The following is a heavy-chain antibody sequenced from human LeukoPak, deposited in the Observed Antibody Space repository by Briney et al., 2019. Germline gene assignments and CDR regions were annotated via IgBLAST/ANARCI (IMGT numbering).Heavy chain of an antibody. J-gene: IGHJ5*02. CDR3: AREAASLVPIPIWFDP. D-gene: IGHD2-2*01. Sequence: GGSLRLSCAASGFTFSSYSMNWVRQAPGKGLEWVSYISSSSSTIYYADSVKGRFTISRDNAKNSLYLQMNSLRAEDTAVYYCAREAASLVPIPIWFDPWGQGTLVTVSS. V-gene: IGHV3-48*01. CDR1: GFTFSSYS. CDR2: ISSSSSTI.